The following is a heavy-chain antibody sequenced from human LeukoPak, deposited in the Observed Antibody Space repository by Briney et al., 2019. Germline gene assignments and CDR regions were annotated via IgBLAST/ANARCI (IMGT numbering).Heavy chain of an antibody. V-gene: IGHV4-34*01. CDR1: GGSFSGYY. Sequence: NTSETLSLTCAVYGGSFSGYYWSWIRQPPGKGLEWIGEINHSGSTNYNPSLKSRVTISVDTSKNQFSLKLSSVTAADTAVYYCASRIVATIFAPASGGNDYWGQGTLVTVSS. D-gene: IGHD5-12*01. J-gene: IGHJ4*02. CDR3: ASRIVATIFAPASGGNDY. CDR2: INHSGST.